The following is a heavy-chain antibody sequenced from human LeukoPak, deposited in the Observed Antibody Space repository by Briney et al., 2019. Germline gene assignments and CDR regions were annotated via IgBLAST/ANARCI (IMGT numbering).Heavy chain of an antibody. CDR2: ISAYGGST. V-gene: IGHV3-23*01. CDR1: GFSFSSYA. Sequence: GGSLRLSCAASGFSFSSYALIGVRQAPGKGLEWVSSISAYGGSTFYSYSAQVRFISSRDNSKKTLDLQTNSLSAEDTAVYYCAKGSDGYCRGDCAFDYWGQGTLVTVSS. D-gene: IGHD2-21*02. CDR3: AKGSDGYCRGDCAFDY. J-gene: IGHJ4*02.